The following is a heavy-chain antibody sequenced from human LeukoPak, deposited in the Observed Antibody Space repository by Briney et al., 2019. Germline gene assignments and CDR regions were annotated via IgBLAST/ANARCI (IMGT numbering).Heavy chain of an antibody. CDR3: ARHYGNTAMVTPLDY. V-gene: IGHV4-59*08. Sequence: PSETLSLTCTVSGGSISSYYWSWIRQPPGKGLEWIGYIYYSESTNYNPSLKSRVTISVDTSKNQFSLKLSSVTAADTAVYYCARHYGNTAMVTPLDYWGQGTLVTVSS. CDR2: IYYSEST. CDR1: GGSISSYY. D-gene: IGHD5-18*01. J-gene: IGHJ4*02.